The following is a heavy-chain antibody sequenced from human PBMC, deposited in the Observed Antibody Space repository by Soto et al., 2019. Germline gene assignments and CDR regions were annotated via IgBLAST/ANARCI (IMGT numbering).Heavy chain of an antibody. D-gene: IGHD6-6*01. CDR3: ARGGSSSGYYYYYGMDV. CDR2: IYTSGST. CDR1: CGSISSYY. V-gene: IGHV4-4*07. J-gene: IGHJ6*02. Sequence: SETLSLTCTVSCGSISSYYWSWIRQTAGKGLEWIGRIYTSGSTNYNPSLKSRVTMSVDTSKNQFSLKLSSVTAADTAVYYCARGGSSSGYYYYYGMDVWGQGTTVTVSS.